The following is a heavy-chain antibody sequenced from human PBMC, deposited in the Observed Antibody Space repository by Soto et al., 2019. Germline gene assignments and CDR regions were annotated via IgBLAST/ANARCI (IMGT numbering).Heavy chain of an antibody. Sequence: SLRLSCAASGFTFSSYAMHWVRQAPGKGLEWVAVISYDGSNKYYADSVKGRFTISRDNSKNTLYLQMNSLRAEDTAVYYCARETIAAASMDVWGQGTTVTVSS. CDR1: GFTFSSYA. CDR2: ISYDGSNK. V-gene: IGHV3-30-3*01. D-gene: IGHD6-13*01. CDR3: ARETIAAASMDV. J-gene: IGHJ6*02.